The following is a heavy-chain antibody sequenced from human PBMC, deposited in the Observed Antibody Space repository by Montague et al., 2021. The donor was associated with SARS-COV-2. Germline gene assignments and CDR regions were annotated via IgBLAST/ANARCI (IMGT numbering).Heavy chain of an antibody. Sequence: SETLSLTCIVSGYSISSGYYWGCVRQPPGKGLEWLGFIDYSGSTYYNPSLKTRVTMSLDTSKNQFSLKLTSVTAADTALYYCARDITLGMDVWGRGTTVTVSS. V-gene: IGHV4-38-2*02. CDR2: IDYSGST. J-gene: IGHJ6*02. CDR3: ARDITLGMDV. CDR1: GYSISSGYY.